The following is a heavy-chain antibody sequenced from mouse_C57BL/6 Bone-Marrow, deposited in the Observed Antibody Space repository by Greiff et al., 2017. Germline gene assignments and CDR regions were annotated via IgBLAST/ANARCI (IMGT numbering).Heavy chain of an antibody. D-gene: IGHD1-1*01. CDR1: GYSITSAY. Sequence: EVKLMESGPGLAKPSQTLSLTCSVTGYSITSAYWNWIRKFPGNKLEYMGYISYSGSTYYNPSLNSRISITRDTSKNQYYLQLNSVTTENTATYYCARLLYYYGSSYGYFDVWGTGTTVTVSS. CDR3: ARLLYYYGSSYGYFDV. CDR2: ISYSGST. V-gene: IGHV3-8*01. J-gene: IGHJ1*03.